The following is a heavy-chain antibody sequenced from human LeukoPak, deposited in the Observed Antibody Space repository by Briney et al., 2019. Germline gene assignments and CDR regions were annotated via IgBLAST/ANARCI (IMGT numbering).Heavy chain of an antibody. CDR1: GFTFSNYS. CDR2: ISSSSRTI. D-gene: IGHD3-22*01. Sequence: GGSLRLSCAASGFTFSNYSMNWVRQAPGKGLEWVSYISSSSRTIYYADSVKGRFTISRDNAKNSLYLQMNSLRAEDTAVYYCARDYDSSGYYYNLLYYYYGMDVWGQGTTVTVSS. CDR3: ARDYDSSGYYYNLLYYYYGMDV. J-gene: IGHJ6*02. V-gene: IGHV3-48*04.